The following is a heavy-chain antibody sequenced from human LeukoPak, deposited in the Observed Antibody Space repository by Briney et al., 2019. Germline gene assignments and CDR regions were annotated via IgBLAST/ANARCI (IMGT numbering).Heavy chain of an antibody. V-gene: IGHV4-61*05. D-gene: IGHD3-16*01. J-gene: IGHJ4*02. CDR1: GGSISSSNYY. CDR2: IHNSVT. Sequence: SETLSLTCTVSGGSISSSNYYWGWIRQPPGKGLEWIGYIHNSVTNSKPSLKSRVTISVDTSKNQSSLKLSSVTAADTAVYYCARYGGYYFDYWGQGTLVTVSS. CDR3: ARYGGYYFDY.